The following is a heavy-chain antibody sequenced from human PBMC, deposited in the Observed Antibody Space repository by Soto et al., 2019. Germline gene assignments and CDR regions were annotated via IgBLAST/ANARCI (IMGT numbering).Heavy chain of an antibody. D-gene: IGHD2-15*01. CDR1: GFTFSSYA. Sequence: PGGSLRLSCSASGFTFSSYAMHWVRQAPGKGLEYVSAISSNGGSTYYADSVKGRFTISRDNSRNTLYLQMSSLRAEDTAVYYCVSAFCSGGSCPYWYFDLWGRGTLVTVSS. CDR3: VSAFCSGGSCPYWYFDL. V-gene: IGHV3-64D*06. J-gene: IGHJ2*01. CDR2: ISSNGGST.